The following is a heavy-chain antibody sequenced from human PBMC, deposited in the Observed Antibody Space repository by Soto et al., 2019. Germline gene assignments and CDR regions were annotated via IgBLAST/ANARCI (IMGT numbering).Heavy chain of an antibody. Sequence: QVQLQESGPGLVKPSETLSLTCTVSGGSVSSGSYYWSWIRQPPGKGLEWIGYIYYSGSTNYNPSLKSRVTISVDTSKNQFSLKLSSVTAADTAVYYCATRNRGSDYFDYWGQGTLVTVSS. D-gene: IGHD3-16*01. CDR1: GGSVSSGSYY. CDR3: ATRNRGSDYFDY. J-gene: IGHJ4*02. V-gene: IGHV4-61*01. CDR2: IYYSGST.